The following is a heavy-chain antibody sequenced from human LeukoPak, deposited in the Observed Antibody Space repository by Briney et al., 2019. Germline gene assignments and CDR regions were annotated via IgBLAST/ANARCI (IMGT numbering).Heavy chain of an antibody. CDR2: IKQDGSEK. Sequence: GGSLRLSCAASGFTFSSYWMSWVRHAPGKGLEWVANIKQDGSEKYYVDSVKGRFTISRDNAKNSLYLQMNSLRAEDTAVYYCARDSSGYFYYYGMDVWGQGTTVTVSS. CDR1: GFTFSSYW. J-gene: IGHJ6*02. CDR3: ARDSSGYFYYYGMDV. V-gene: IGHV3-7*01. D-gene: IGHD3-22*01.